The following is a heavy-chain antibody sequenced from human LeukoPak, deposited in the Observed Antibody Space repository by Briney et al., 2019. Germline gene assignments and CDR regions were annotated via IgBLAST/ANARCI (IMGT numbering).Heavy chain of an antibody. D-gene: IGHD3-22*01. CDR3: ARDTEDYYDSSGYYFDY. CDR1: GGTFSSYA. J-gene: IGHJ4*02. V-gene: IGHV1-69*04. CDR2: IIPILGIA. Sequence: SVKVSCKASGGTFSSYAISWVRQAPGQGLEWMGRIIPILGIANYAQKFQGRVAITADKSTSTAYMELSSLRSEDTAVYYCARDTEDYYDSSGYYFDYWGQGTLVTVSS.